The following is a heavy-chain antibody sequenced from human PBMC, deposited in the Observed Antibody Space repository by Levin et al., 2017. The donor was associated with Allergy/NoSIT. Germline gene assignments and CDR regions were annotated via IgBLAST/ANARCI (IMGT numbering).Heavy chain of an antibody. CDR1: EFSFSSSS. CDR3: ARVGVGATKDGTLEI. J-gene: IGHJ3*02. D-gene: IGHD1-26*01. CDR2: IGSGGSHI. Sequence: GGSLRLSCAASEFSFSSSSMNWVRQAPGKGLEWVSSIGSGGSHIYYADSLKGRFTISRDNAKNSLYLQINSLRVEDTAVYYCARVGVGATKDGTLEIWGQGTMVTVSS. V-gene: IGHV3-21*01.